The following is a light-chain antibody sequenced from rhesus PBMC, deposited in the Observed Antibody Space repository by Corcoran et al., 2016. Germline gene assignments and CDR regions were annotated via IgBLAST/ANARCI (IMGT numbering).Light chain of an antibody. CDR3: QHYYSPPFT. CDR2: EAS. J-gene: IGKJ3*01. CDR1: QGITND. V-gene: IGKV1-21*01. Sequence: DIQMTQSPSSLSASVGDRVTITCRASQGITNDLAWYQQKPGETPKLLIYEASGLQSGIPSRFSGTGSGTDFTLTISSLQSEDFATYYCQHYYSPPFTFGPGTKLDIK.